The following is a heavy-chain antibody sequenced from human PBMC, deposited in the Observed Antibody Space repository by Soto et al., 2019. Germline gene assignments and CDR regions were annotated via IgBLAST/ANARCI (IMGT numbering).Heavy chain of an antibody. CDR2: ISYDSTKT. V-gene: IGHV3-30*03. J-gene: IGHJ6*02. Sequence: PGGSLRLSCAASGFTFNSYGMHWVRQGPGNGLEWVAFISYDSTKTYYADSVKGRFTISRDNSNSAMYVQMNSLTGEDTAVYYCARTRSACSDFHYYSLDVWGQGTTVTVSS. D-gene: IGHD1-26*01. CDR1: GFTFNSYG. CDR3: ARTRSACSDFHYYSLDV.